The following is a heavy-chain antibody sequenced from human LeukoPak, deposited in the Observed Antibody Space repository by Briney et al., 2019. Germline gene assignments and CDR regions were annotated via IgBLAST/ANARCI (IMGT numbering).Heavy chain of an antibody. CDR3: ARGRGQWLVKVTASWFDP. D-gene: IGHD6-19*01. CDR1: GGSISTTNYY. CDR2: VYYSGST. J-gene: IGHJ5*02. V-gene: IGHV4-39*07. Sequence: SETLSLTCTVSGGSISTTNYYWGWIRQSPGKGLEWFGCVYYSGSTYYNPSLKSRVTISVDTSQNQFSLQLTSVTAADTAVYYCARGRGQWLVKVTASWFDPWGQGTLVTVSS.